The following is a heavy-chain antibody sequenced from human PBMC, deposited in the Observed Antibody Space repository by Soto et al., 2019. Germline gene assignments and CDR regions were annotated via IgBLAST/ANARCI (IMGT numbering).Heavy chain of an antibody. D-gene: IGHD1-26*01. CDR2: ITPDGSYT. V-gene: IGHV3-74*01. CDR3: ARDLIIVHTAVHDFDY. Sequence: EVQLVESGGGLVQPGGSLRLSCATSGFTFSNYWMHWVRQVPGKGVMWVSRITPDGSYTSYADSVKGRFTISRDNANNPLYLQMNGLRVEDTAIYYCARDLIIVHTAVHDFDYWGQGTLVAVSS. CDR1: GFTFSNYW. J-gene: IGHJ4*02.